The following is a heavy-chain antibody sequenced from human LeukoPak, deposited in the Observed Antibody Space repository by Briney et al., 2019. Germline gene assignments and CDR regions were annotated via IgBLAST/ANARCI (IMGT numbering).Heavy chain of an antibody. V-gene: IGHV4-61*02. D-gene: IGHD2-2*01. J-gene: IGHJ4*02. CDR3: ARGDQLPDRY. CDR2: IYTSGST. Sequence: PSETLSLTCTVSGGSISSGSYYWSWIRQPAGKGLEWIGRIYTSGSTNYNPSLKSRVTISVDTSKNQFSLKLSSVTAADTAVYYCARGDQLPDRYWGQGTLVTVSS. CDR1: GGSISSGSYY.